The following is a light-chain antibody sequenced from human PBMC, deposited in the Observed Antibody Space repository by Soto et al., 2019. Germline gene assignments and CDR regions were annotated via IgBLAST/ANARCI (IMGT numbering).Light chain of an antibody. J-gene: IGKJ1*01. CDR2: AAS. CDR1: QSISSW. V-gene: IGKV1-39*01. CDR3: QQSYSTPPWT. Sequence: GDRVTITCRASQSISSWLAWYQQKPGKAPKLLIYAASNLQSGVPSRFSGSGSGTDFTLTISSLQPEDFATYFCQQSYSTPPWTLGQGTKVDIK.